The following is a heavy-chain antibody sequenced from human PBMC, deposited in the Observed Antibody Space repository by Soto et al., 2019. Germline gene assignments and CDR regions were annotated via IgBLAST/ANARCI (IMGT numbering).Heavy chain of an antibody. D-gene: IGHD3-10*01. CDR3: ASTSPPYGSGSYLLDAFDI. Sequence: SETLSLTCTVSGGSISSYYWSWIRQPAGKGLEWIGRIYTSGSANYNPSLKSRVTMSVDTSKNQFSLKLSSVTAADTAVYYCASTSPPYGSGSYLLDAFDIWGQGTMVTVSS. CDR2: IYTSGSA. CDR1: GGSISSYY. V-gene: IGHV4-4*07. J-gene: IGHJ3*02.